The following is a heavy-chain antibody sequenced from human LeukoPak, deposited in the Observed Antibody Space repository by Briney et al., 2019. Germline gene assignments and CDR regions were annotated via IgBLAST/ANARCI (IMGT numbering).Heavy chain of an antibody. CDR3: ATSRIAAAGPHGY. CDR1: GYTFTDYY. Sequence: GATVKISCKASGYTFTDYYMHWVQQAPGKGLEWIGRVDPEDGETIYAEKFQGRVTITAGTSTDTAYMELSSLRSEDTAVYYCATSRIAAAGPHGYWGQGTLVTVSS. CDR2: VDPEDGET. V-gene: IGHV1-69-2*01. D-gene: IGHD6-13*01. J-gene: IGHJ4*02.